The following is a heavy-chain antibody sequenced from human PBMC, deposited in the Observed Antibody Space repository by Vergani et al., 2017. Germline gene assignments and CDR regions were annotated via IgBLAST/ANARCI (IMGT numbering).Heavy chain of an antibody. J-gene: IGHJ6*02. Sequence: QVQLVQSGAEVKKPGASVKVSCKASGYTFTGYYMHWVRQAPGQGLEWMGAIIPNFSPARSAQKFQGRVTITADESTRTVYMELNSLRSDDSAVYYCARDRMGVRFRQPLYYGMDVWGQGTTVTVSS. D-gene: IGHD1-14*01. CDR1: GYTFTGYY. CDR3: ARDRMGVRFRQPLYYGMDV. CDR2: IIPNFSPA. V-gene: IGHV1-69*01.